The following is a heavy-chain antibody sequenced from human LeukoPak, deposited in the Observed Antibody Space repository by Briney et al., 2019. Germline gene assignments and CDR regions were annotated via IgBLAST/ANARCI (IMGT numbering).Heavy chain of an antibody. CDR2: IKQDGSEK. Sequence: GGSLRLSCVASGFTFRGAWMSWVRQAPGKGLEWVANIKQDGSEKYYVDSVKGRFTISRDNAKNSLYLQMNSLRAEDTAVYYCARDPKSGWYYFDYWGQGTLVTVSS. CDR1: GFTFRGAW. CDR3: ARDPKSGWYYFDY. J-gene: IGHJ4*02. V-gene: IGHV3-7*01. D-gene: IGHD6-19*01.